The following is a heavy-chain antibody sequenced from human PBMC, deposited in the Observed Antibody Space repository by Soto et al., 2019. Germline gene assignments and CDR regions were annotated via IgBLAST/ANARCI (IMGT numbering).Heavy chain of an antibody. V-gene: IGHV4-30-4*01. D-gene: IGHD4-17*01. J-gene: IGHJ4*02. CDR2: IYYSGST. Sequence: SETLSLTCTVSGGSISSGDYYWSWIRQPPGKGLEWIGYIYYSGSTYYNPSLKSRVTISVDTSKNQFSLKLSSVTAADTAVYYCARFPHDYGDYLRDPRGDYWGQGTLVTVSS. CDR1: GGSISSGDYY. CDR3: ARFPHDYGDYLRDPRGDY.